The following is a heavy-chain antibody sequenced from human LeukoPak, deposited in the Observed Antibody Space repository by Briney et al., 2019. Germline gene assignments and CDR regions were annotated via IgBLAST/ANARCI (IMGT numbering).Heavy chain of an antibody. CDR1: GGSISSSSYY. V-gene: IGHV4-39*01. Sequence: SETLSLTCTVSGGSISSSSYYWGWIRQPPGKGLEWIGSIYYSVRTYYNPSLKSRVTISVDTSKNRFSLKLSSVTAADTAVYYCARLRYGEGYWGQGTLVTVSS. CDR3: ARLRYGEGY. D-gene: IGHD4-17*01. J-gene: IGHJ4*02. CDR2: IYYSVRT.